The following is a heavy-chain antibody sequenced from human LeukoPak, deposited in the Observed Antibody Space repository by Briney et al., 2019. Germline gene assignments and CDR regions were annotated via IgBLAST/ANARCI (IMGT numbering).Heavy chain of an antibody. CDR2: ISSSGSTI. V-gene: IGHV3-48*04. CDR1: GFTFSSYA. D-gene: IGHD5-18*01. J-gene: IGHJ6*02. Sequence: LPGGSLRLSCAASGFTFSSYAMSWVRQAPGKGLEWVSYISSSGSTIYYADSVKGRFTISRDNAKNSLYLQMNSLRAEDTAVYYCARFPPGRYGYYSHGMDVWGQGTTVTVSS. CDR3: ARFPPGRYGYYSHGMDV.